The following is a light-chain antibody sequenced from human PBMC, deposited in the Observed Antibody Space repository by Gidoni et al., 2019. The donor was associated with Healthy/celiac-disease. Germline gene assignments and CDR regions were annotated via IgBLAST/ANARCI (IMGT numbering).Light chain of an antibody. V-gene: IGKV3-20*01. Sequence: EIVLPQSPGTLSLSPGERATLSCRASQSVSSSYFAWYQQKPGQAPRLLIYSASSRATGIPDRWSGSGSGTEFTLTISRREPEDFAVYYCQQYGSSHTWTFGEGTKVEIK. J-gene: IGKJ1*01. CDR2: SAS. CDR1: QSVSSSY. CDR3: QQYGSSHTWT.